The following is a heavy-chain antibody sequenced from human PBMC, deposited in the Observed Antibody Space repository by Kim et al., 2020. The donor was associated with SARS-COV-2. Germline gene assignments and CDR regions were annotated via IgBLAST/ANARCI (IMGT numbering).Heavy chain of an antibody. J-gene: IGHJ4*02. V-gene: IGHV4-31*02. D-gene: IGHD6-25*01. Sequence: TYYNPSLKRRVTISVDTSKNQFSLKLSSVTAADTAVYYCARAPSGSHFDYWGQGTLVTVSS. CDR2: T. CDR3: ARAPSGSHFDY.